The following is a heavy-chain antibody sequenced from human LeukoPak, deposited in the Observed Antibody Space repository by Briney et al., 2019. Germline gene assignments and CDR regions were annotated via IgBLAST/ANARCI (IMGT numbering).Heavy chain of an antibody. Sequence: GGSLRLSCAASRFTFSSYSMNWVRQAPGKGLEWVSSISSFGSYIYYADSVKGRFTISRDNAKNSLYLQMNSLRVEDTAVYYCARVLAPTGFDYWGQGTLVTVSS. CDR1: RFTFSSYS. V-gene: IGHV3-21*01. D-gene: IGHD2-8*02. CDR2: ISSFGSYI. J-gene: IGHJ4*02. CDR3: ARVLAPTGFDY.